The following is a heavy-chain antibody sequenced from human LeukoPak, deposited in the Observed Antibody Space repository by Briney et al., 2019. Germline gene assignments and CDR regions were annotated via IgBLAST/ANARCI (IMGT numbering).Heavy chain of an antibody. Sequence: PGGSLRLSCAASGFTFSIYTMNWVRQAPGKGLEWVSIINYNGRNTYYADSVKGRFTISRDNSKNMVYLQMNRLRAEDTAIYYCAKDGHCPDSICPTNIAVAGYVDSCGQGTLVTVSS. CDR1: GFTFSIYT. J-gene: IGHJ4*02. V-gene: IGHV3-23*01. CDR2: INYNGRNT. CDR3: AKDGHCPDSICPTNIAVAGYVDS. D-gene: IGHD6-19*01.